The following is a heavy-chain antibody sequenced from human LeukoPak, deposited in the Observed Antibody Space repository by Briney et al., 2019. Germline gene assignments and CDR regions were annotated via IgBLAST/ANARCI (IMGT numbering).Heavy chain of an antibody. CDR1: GGSISSSSYY. D-gene: IGHD3-10*01. Sequence: SETLSLTCTVSGGSISSSSYYWGWIRQPPGKELEWIGSIHYSGSTYHDPSLKGRVAISIDTSKNQFSLKLSSVTAADTAVYYCARQLYASGTYYAPMDVWGKGTTVTISS. CDR2: IHYSGST. V-gene: IGHV4-39*01. J-gene: IGHJ6*03. CDR3: ARQLYASGTYYAPMDV.